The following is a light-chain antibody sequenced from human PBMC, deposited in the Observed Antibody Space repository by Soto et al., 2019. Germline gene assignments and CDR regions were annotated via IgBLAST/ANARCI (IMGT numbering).Light chain of an antibody. J-gene: IGLJ1*01. CDR2: DVT. CDR1: SVDVGGYNY. V-gene: IGLV2-11*01. CDR3: CSYAGSVYV. Sequence: SALTQPRSVSGSPGQSVTNSCTGTSVDVGGYNYVSWYQQHPGKAPKVMIFDVTKRPSGVPDRFSGSKSGNTASLTISGLQAEDEADYYCCSYAGSVYVFXTGTKVTVL.